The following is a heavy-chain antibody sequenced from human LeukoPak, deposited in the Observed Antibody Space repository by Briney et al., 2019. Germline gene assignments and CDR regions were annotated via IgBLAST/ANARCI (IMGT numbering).Heavy chain of an antibody. Sequence: GGSLRLSCAASGFTFSTYAMHWVRQAPGKGLEGVAVISYDESNKYYADSVKGRFTISRDNSKNTLYLQMNSLRAEDTAVYYCARSPYYDSSGYYDCWGQGTLVTVSS. CDR2: ISYDESNK. D-gene: IGHD3-22*01. V-gene: IGHV3-30*04. CDR1: GFTFSTYA. CDR3: ARSPYYDSSGYYDC. J-gene: IGHJ4*02.